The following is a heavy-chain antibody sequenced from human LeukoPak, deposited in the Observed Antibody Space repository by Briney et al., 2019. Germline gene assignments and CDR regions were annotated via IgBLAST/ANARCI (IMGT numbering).Heavy chain of an antibody. Sequence: ASVKVSCKASGYTFTSYYMHWVRQAPGQGLEWMGIINPSGGSTSYAQKFQGRVTMTRDTSTSTVYMELSSLRSEDTAVYYCAREAVATATPTHLDYWGQGTLVTVSS. V-gene: IGHV1-46*01. J-gene: IGHJ4*02. CDR2: INPSGGST. CDR1: GYTFTSYY. D-gene: IGHD5-12*01. CDR3: AREAVATATPTHLDY.